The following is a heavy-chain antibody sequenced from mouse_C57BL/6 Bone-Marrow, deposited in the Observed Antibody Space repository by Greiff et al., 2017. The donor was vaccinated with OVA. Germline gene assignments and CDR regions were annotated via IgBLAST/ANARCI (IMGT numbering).Heavy chain of an antibody. J-gene: IGHJ2*01. V-gene: IGHV1-64*01. CDR1: GYTFTSYW. D-gene: IGHD1-1*01. Sequence: QVQLQQPGAELVKPGASVKLSCKASGYTFTSYWMHWVKQRPGQGLEWIGMIHPNSGSTNYNKKFKSKATLTVDKSSSTAYMQLSSLTSEDSAVYYCAGLLRGFDYWGQGTTLTVSS. CDR2: IHPNSGST. CDR3: AGLLRGFDY.